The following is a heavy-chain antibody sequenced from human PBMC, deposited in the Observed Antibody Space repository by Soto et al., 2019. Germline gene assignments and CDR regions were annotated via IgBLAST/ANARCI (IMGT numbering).Heavy chain of an antibody. V-gene: IGHV1-3*01. D-gene: IGHD3-22*01. J-gene: IGHJ3*02. CDR2: INAGNGNT. CDR3: ARIRITMIVVTNGAFDI. Sequence: ASVKVSCKASGYTFTSYAMHWVRQAPGQRLEWMGWINAGNGNTKYSQKFQGRVTITRDTSASTAYMELSSLRSEDTAVYYCARIRITMIVVTNGAFDIWGQGTMVTVSS. CDR1: GYTFTSYA.